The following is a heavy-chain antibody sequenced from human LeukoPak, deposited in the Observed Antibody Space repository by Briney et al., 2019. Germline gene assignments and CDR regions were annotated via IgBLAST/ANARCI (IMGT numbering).Heavy chain of an antibody. Sequence: GGSLRLSCAASGFSFSDYYMSWIRQAPGKRLEWVSYISSSGSTIYYADSVKGRFTISRDNAKNSLFLQMNNLRAEDTAVYYCARDSSGYYSLYWGQGTLVTVSS. CDR2: ISSSGSTI. CDR1: GFSFSDYY. CDR3: ARDSSGYYSLY. D-gene: IGHD3-22*01. J-gene: IGHJ4*02. V-gene: IGHV3-11*01.